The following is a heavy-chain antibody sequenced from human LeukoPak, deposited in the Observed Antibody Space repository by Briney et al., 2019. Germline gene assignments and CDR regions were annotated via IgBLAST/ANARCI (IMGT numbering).Heavy chain of an antibody. CDR3: ATRVPYTGYKN. V-gene: IGHV3-48*03. CDR1: GLTLSNYE. D-gene: IGHD5-24*01. CDR2: MSRSADRI. Sequence: GGSLRLSCTLSGLTLSNYELNWVRQAPGKGLEWVSYMSRSADRIDYADSVKGRFTMSRDNARNSLYLQMNNLRVEDTAVYYCATRVPYTGYKNWGQGTLVTVSS. J-gene: IGHJ4*02.